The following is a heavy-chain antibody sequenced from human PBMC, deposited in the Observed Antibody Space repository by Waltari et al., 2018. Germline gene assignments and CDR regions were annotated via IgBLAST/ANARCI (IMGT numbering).Heavy chain of an antibody. CDR3: AKRERTSSGSPFDY. V-gene: IGHV3-23*01. CDR1: GFTFSSYA. CDR2: IGSRSART. D-gene: IGHD1-26*01. Sequence: EVQLLESGGGLVQPGGSLRLSCAASGFTFSSYAMSWVRQAPGKGLEWVSVIGSRSARTFYAESVKGRLTISRDNSKNTLYLQMNSLRAEDTAIYYCAKRERTSSGSPFDYWGQGTLVTVSS. J-gene: IGHJ4*02.